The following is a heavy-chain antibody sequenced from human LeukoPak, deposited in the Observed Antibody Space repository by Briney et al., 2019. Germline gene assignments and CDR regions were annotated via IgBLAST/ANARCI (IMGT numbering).Heavy chain of an antibody. D-gene: IGHD3-22*01. J-gene: IGHJ4*02. CDR3: AKDEGYYYDSSGYYYTSWGYYFDY. CDR2: ISGSGGST. CDR1: GFTFSSYA. V-gene: IGHV3-23*01. Sequence: GGSLRLSCAASGFTFSSYAMSWVRQAPGKGLEWVSAISGSGGSTYYADSVKGRFTISRDNSKNTLYLQMNSLRAEGTAVYYCAKDEGYYYDSSGYYYTSWGYYFDYWGQGTLVTVSS.